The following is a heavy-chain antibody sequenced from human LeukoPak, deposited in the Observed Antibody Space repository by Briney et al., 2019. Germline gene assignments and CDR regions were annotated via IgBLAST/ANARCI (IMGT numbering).Heavy chain of an antibody. CDR2: IYNSGST. CDR1: GGSISSGVYY. D-gene: IGHD3-22*01. CDR3: ARTSGGVIYDSSGYYSRNWYFDL. V-gene: IGHV4-31*03. J-gene: IGHJ2*01. Sequence: PSETLSLTCTVSGGSISSGVYYWTWIRQHPGKGLEWIGYIYNSGSTYYNPSLKSRVTISVDTSKNQFSLKLTSVTAADTAVYYCARTSGGVIYDSSGYYSRNWYFDLWGRGTLVTVSS.